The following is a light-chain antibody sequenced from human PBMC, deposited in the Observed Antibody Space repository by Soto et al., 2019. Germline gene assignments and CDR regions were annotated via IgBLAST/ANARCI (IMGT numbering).Light chain of an antibody. CDR1: QSLTTRN. V-gene: IGKV3-20*01. Sequence: EIVLTQSPGTLSLSPGERATLSCRASQSLTTRNLAWYQHIPGQAPRLLIYGASSRETGIPDRFSGSGSGTEFTLSVSGLQPEDFATDYCLQDYNYTWTFGQGTKVDIK. CDR3: LQDYNYTWT. J-gene: IGKJ1*01. CDR2: GAS.